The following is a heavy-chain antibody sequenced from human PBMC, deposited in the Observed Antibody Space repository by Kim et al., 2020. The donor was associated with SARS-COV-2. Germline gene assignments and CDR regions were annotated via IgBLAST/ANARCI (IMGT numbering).Heavy chain of an antibody. J-gene: IGHJ4*02. D-gene: IGHD6-19*01. Sequence: SVNGRFTISGANSKNTLYVQMNSLRAEDTAVYYCAKSRYSSGWYEAPGDYWGQGTLVTVSS. V-gene: IGHV3-30*02. CDR3: AKSRYSSGWYEAPGDY.